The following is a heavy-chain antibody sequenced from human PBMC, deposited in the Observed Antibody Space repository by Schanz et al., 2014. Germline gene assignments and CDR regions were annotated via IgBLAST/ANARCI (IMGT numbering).Heavy chain of an antibody. D-gene: IGHD6-13*01. V-gene: IGHV3-30*04. CDR3: ARDRQQLVGRIGYYYGMDV. CDR2: ISYDGSHK. Sequence: QIQLVESGGGVVQPGRSLRLSCAASGFVFRGYVMHWVRQAPGKGLEWVAVISYDGSHKDYADSVKGRFTISRDNSKNTLYLQMNSLRAEDTAVYYCARDRQQLVGRIGYYYGMDVWGQGTTVTVSS. J-gene: IGHJ6*02. CDR1: GFVFRGYV.